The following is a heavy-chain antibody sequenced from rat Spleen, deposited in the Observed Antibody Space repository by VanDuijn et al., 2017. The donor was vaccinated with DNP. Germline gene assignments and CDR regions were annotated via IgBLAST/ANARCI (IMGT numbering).Heavy chain of an antibody. CDR3: ARHTYYGYNYGFDY. CDR1: GYSISRTY. V-gene: IGHV3-1*01. D-gene: IGHD1-9*01. Sequence: EVQLQESGPGLLKPSQSLSLTCSVTGYSISRTYWGWFRKFPGNKMEWIGHISYSGSTSYNPSLKSRISITRDTSKNQFFLQLNSVTTEDTATYYCARHTYYGYNYGFDYWGQGVMVTVSS. J-gene: IGHJ2*01. CDR2: ISYSGST.